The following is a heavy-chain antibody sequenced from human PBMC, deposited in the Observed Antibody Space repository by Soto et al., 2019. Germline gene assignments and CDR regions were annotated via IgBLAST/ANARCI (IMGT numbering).Heavy chain of an antibody. CDR2: IIGNGDTA. Sequence: EVQLLEAGGGLVQPGGSLRLFCAASGFSFRDYGMSWVRQAPGKGLEWLSAIIGNGDTAYYADSVRGRFTISRDNSKKTLYLQLNDLGAEDTAIYYCAKDYDYGDSLPFDCWGQGTLVTVSS. CDR3: AKDYDYGDSLPFDC. V-gene: IGHV3-23*01. CDR1: GFSFRDYG. J-gene: IGHJ4*02. D-gene: IGHD4-17*01.